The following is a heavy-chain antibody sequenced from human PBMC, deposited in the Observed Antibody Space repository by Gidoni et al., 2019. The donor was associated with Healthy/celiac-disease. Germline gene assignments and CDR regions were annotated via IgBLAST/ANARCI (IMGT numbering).Heavy chain of an antibody. Sequence: EVQLVESGGGLVQPGGSLRLSCAASGFTFSSYEMNWVRQAPGKGLEWVSYISSSGNTIYYAGSVKGRCTISRDNAKNSLYLQMNSLRAEDSAVYYCARGGERGHPNDYWGQGTLVTVSS. V-gene: IGHV3-48*03. J-gene: IGHJ4*02. CDR1: GFTFSSYE. CDR2: ISSSGNTI. CDR3: ARGGERGHPNDY. D-gene: IGHD1-26*01.